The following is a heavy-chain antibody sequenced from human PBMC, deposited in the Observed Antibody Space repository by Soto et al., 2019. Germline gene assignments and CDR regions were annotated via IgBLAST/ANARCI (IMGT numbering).Heavy chain of an antibody. CDR1: GVTFSGSA. Sequence: GGSLRLSGTASGVTFSGSAMHWVRQASGEGLEWVGRIRSKANSYATAYAASVKGRFTISRDDSKNTAYLQMNSLKTEDTAVYYCTTRGNSGSYYFDYWGQGTLVTVSS. CDR3: TTRGNSGSYYFDY. CDR2: IRSKANSYAT. D-gene: IGHD1-26*01. V-gene: IGHV3-73*01. J-gene: IGHJ4*02.